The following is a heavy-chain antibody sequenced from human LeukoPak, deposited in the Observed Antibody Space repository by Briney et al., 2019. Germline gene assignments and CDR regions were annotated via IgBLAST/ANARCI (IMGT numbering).Heavy chain of an antibody. CDR2: ITGSTTCT. CDR3: ARELVXSGTGYFDL. V-gene: IGHV3-23*01. Sequence: GGSLRLSCEASGFTFGNFGMIWVRQAPGKGLQWVSGITGSTTCTYYAASVKGRFTVSRDNSQNTLHLQMNSLRADDTAVYYCARELVXSGTGYFDLWGRGTLVTVYS. D-gene: IGHD3-10*01. CDR1: GFTFGNFG. J-gene: IGHJ2*01.